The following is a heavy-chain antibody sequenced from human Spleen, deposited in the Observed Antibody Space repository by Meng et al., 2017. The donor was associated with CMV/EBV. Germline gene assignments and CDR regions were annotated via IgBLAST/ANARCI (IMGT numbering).Heavy chain of an antibody. CDR1: GGSISSSNL. CDR3: ARGQRDGYNYLLDY. D-gene: IGHD5-24*01. V-gene: IGHV4-4*02. J-gene: IGHJ4*02. CDR2: IYHSGST. Sequence: SGGSISSSNLWTWVRQVPGKGLEWIGEIYHSGSTNYNPSLKSRVTISVDKFKNQFSLKLSSVTAADTAVYYCARGQRDGYNYLLDYWGQGTLVTVSS.